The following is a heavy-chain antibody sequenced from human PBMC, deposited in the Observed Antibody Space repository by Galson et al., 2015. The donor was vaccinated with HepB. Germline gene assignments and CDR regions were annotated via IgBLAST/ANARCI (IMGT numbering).Heavy chain of an antibody. CDR3: ARETKKSTGSYYPPHY. CDR2: IDPNSGGT. V-gene: IGHV1-2*06. D-gene: IGHD1-26*01. Sequence: SVKVSCKASGYIFSGYYMNWVRQAPGQGLEWMGRIDPNSGGTNYAQNFQGRVTMTRDTSISTAYMELTWLRSDDTAVYYCARETKKSTGSYYPPHYWGQGTLVTVSS. CDR1: GYIFSGYY. J-gene: IGHJ4*02.